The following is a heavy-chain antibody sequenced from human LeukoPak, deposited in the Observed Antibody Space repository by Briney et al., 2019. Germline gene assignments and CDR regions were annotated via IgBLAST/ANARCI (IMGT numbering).Heavy chain of an antibody. CDR1: GFTFSSYA. CDR3: ARDLGQYYDTSDNWFDP. J-gene: IGHJ5*02. Sequence: PGRSLRLSCAASGFTFSSYAVHWVRQAPGKGLVWVSRINSDGINTSYADSVKGRFTISRDNAKNTLNLQMNSLRAEDTAVYYCARDLGQYYDTSDNWFDPWGQGTLVTVSS. D-gene: IGHD3-22*01. CDR2: INSDGINT. V-gene: IGHV3-74*01.